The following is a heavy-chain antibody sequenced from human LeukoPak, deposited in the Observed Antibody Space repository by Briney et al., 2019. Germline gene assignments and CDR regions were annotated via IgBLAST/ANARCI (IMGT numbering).Heavy chain of an antibody. CDR2: IIPIFGTA. D-gene: IGHD6-13*01. J-gene: IGHJ4*02. Sequence: SVKVSCKASGYTFTSYYMHWVRQAPGQGLEWMGGIIPIFGTANYAQKFQGRVTITADESTSTAYMELSSLRSEDTAVYYCARDGLYSSSWYHYWGQGTLVTVSS. CDR3: ARDGLYSSSWYHY. CDR1: GYTFTSYY. V-gene: IGHV1-69*13.